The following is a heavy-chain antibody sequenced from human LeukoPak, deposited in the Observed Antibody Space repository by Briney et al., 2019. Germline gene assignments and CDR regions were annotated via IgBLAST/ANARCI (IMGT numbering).Heavy chain of an antibody. D-gene: IGHD6-19*01. Sequence: SQTLPLTCTVSGVSISSGGYYWSWLRQHPGKGLEWIGYIYYSGSTYYNPSLKSRVTISVDTSKNQFSLKLSSVTAADTAVYYCARAHTGYSSGWYEVEYFQHWGQGTLVTVSS. CDR1: GVSISSGGYY. CDR2: IYYSGST. V-gene: IGHV4-31*03. J-gene: IGHJ1*01. CDR3: ARAHTGYSSGWYEVEYFQH.